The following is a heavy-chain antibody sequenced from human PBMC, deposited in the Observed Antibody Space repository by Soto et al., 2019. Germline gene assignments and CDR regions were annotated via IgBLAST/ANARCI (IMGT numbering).Heavy chain of an antibody. V-gene: IGHV3-33*01. CDR1: GFTLSTYG. Sequence: GGSLRLSCAASGFTLSTYGMHWVRQAPGKGLEWVAVIWYDGGNKYYADSVKGRFTISRDNSKNTLYLQMNSLRAEDTAVYYCARENYGNWFDPWGQGTLVTVSS. J-gene: IGHJ5*02. CDR3: ARENYGNWFDP. CDR2: IWYDGGNK. D-gene: IGHD3-10*01.